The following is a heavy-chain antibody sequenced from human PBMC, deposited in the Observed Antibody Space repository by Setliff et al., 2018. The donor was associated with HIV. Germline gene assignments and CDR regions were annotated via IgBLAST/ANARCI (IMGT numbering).Heavy chain of an antibody. Sequence: GESLKISCAASGFTFNNFAMNWVRQAPGKGLEWVANINQDGTATFYVDSVQGRFTISRDNAQNSLCLQLNSLRAEDTGVYHCARHPYGVFDYWGQGTLVTVSS. D-gene: IGHD3-3*01. CDR3: ARHPYGVFDY. J-gene: IGHJ4*02. V-gene: IGHV3-7*01. CDR2: INQDGTAT. CDR1: GFTFNNFA.